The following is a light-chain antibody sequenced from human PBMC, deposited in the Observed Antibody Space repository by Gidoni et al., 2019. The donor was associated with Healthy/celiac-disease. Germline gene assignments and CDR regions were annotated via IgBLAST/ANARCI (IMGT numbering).Light chain of an antibody. V-gene: IGLV4-69*01. J-gene: IGLJ3*02. CDR1: SGHSSYA. CDR2: LNSDGSH. Sequence: HLVLPQSPSASASLAPPVKLTCTLSSGHSSYAIAWHQKQTEKGPRYLMKLNSDGSHSKGDGIPDRFSGSSSGAERYLTISSLQSEDEADYYCQTWGTPWVFGGGTKLTGL. CDR3: QTWGTPWV.